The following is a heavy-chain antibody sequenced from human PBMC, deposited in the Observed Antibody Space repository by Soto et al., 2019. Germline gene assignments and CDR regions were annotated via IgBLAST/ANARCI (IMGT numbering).Heavy chain of an antibody. Sequence: PGGSIRLSCASSGVTFTSSAMMLVRPAPGQGLEWVSAIRGSGGSTYYADSVQGRFTISRGKSKNTVYRKMNRLRAENTGAQSCEKLTTVTSLPQDWG. CDR3: EKLTTVTSLPQD. V-gene: IGHV3-23*01. CDR1: GVTFTSSA. D-gene: IGHD4-17*01. CDR2: IRGSGGST. J-gene: IGHJ1*01.